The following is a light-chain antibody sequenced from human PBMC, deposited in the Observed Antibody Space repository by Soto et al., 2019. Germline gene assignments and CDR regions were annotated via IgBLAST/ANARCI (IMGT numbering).Light chain of an antibody. CDR1: QSVTTYY. CDR2: GAS. CDR3: QQYGSSPPYT. Sequence: EIVLTQSPGTPSLSPGERATLSCRASQSVTTYYLAWYQQKPGQAPRLLIYGASSRATGIPDRFSGSGSGTDFTLTISRLEPEDFAVYYCQQYGSSPPYTFGQGTKLEIK. V-gene: IGKV3-20*01. J-gene: IGKJ2*01.